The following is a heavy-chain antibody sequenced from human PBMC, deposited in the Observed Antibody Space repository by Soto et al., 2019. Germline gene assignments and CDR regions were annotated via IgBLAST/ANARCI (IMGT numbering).Heavy chain of an antibody. V-gene: IGHV1-69*06. CDR2: IIPIFGTA. J-gene: IGHJ4*02. D-gene: IGHD2-15*01. Sequence: GASVKVSCKASGGTFSSYAISWVRQAPGQGLEWMGGIIPIFGTANYAQKFQGRVTITADKSTSTAYMELSSLRSEDTAVYYCARDLGYCSGGSCYPLFDYWGQGTLVTVS. CDR1: GGTFSSYA. CDR3: ARDLGYCSGGSCYPLFDY.